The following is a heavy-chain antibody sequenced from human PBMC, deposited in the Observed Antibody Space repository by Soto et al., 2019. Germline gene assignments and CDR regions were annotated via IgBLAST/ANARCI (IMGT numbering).Heavy chain of an antibody. Sequence: KPSETLSLTCAVYGGSFSGYYWSWIRQPPGKGLEWIGEINHSGSTNYNPSLKSRVTISVDKSKNQFSLKLSSVTAADTAVYYCAGNNWNDENFDYWGQGTLVTGSS. J-gene: IGHJ4*02. CDR3: AGNNWNDENFDY. CDR2: INHSGST. CDR1: GGSFSGYY. D-gene: IGHD1-20*01. V-gene: IGHV4-34*01.